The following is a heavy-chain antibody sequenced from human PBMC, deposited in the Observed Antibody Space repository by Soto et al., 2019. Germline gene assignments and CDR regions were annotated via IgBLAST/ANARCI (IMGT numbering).Heavy chain of an antibody. CDR1: GFTFSSYG. CDR3: AKDLLGPGRADGMDV. V-gene: IGHV3-30*18. CDR2: ISYDGSNK. Sequence: QVQLVESGGGVVQPGRSLRLSCAASGFTFSSYGMHWVRQAPGKGLEWVAVISYDGSNKYYADSVKGRFTISRDNSKNTLYLQLSSLRAADTAVYYCAKDLLGPGRADGMDVWGHGTTVTVSS. D-gene: IGHD7-27*01. J-gene: IGHJ6*02.